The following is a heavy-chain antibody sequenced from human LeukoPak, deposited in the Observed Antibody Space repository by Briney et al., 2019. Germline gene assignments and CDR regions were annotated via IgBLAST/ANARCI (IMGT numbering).Heavy chain of an antibody. CDR1: GFTFGGYG. CDR2: IAYDGSRA. J-gene: IGHJ4*02. V-gene: IGHV3-33*01. CDR3: TRYNNDHFDY. Sequence: GGSLRLSCAGSGFTFGGYGMHWFRQTPGKGLEWVAVIAYDGSRAFYADSGKGRFTISRDNPKNTMFVQMDDLRAEDTAVYYCTRYNNDHFDYWGQGTLVTVSS. D-gene: IGHD1-14*01.